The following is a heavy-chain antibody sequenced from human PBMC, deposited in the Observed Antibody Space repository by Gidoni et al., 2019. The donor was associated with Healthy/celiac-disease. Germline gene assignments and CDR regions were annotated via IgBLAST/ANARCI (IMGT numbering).Heavy chain of an antibody. J-gene: IGHJ6*02. D-gene: IGHD2-21*01. CDR2: FIPICCTA. V-gene: IGHV1-69*01. Sequence: QVQLVKSGAEVKKPGCSVEVSCKAPGQGLEWRGGFIPICCTANYAQKVQGRVTMTADESTSTAYMELSSLRSEDTAVYYCARETVINYYYYGMDVWGQGTTVTVSS. CDR3: ARETVINYYYYGMDV.